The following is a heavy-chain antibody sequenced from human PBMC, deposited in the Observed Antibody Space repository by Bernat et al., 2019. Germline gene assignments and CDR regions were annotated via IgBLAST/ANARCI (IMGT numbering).Heavy chain of an antibody. CDR2: INPNSGGT. D-gene: IGHD1/OR15-1a*01. CDR1: GYTFTGYY. Sequence: QVQLVQSGAEVKKPGASVKVSCKASGYTFTGYYMYWVRQAPGQGLEWMGWINPNSGGTNYAQKFQGWVTMTRDTSISTAYMELSRLRSDDTAVYYCARDAITGTFADYGMDVWGQGTTVTVSS. V-gene: IGHV1-2*04. CDR3: ARDAITGTFADYGMDV. J-gene: IGHJ6*02.